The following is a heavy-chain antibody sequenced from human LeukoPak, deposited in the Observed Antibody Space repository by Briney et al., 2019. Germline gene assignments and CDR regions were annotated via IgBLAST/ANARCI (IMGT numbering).Heavy chain of an antibody. CDR1: GFTFSSYG. CDR3: AKDSWEVRATAEIDY. D-gene: IGHD1-26*01. V-gene: IGHV3-30*02. Sequence: SGGSLRLSCVASGFTFSSYGMHWVRQAPGKGLEWVSLLWYDGSNEYYTDPVKGRFTISRDNSKNTLYLQMNSLRAEDTAVYYCAKDSWEVRATAEIDYWGQGTLVTVSS. CDR2: LWYDGSNE. J-gene: IGHJ4*02.